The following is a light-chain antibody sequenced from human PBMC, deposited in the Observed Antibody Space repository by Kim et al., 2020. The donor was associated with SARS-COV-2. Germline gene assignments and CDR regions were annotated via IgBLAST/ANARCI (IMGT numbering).Light chain of an antibody. CDR3: GTWDSSLNSYV. CDR2: DNN. CDR1: NSNIGNNY. J-gene: IGLJ1*01. Sequence: QSVLTQPPSVSAAPGQKVTISCSGSNSNIGNNYVSWYQQLPGTAPKLLIYDNNKRPSGIPDRFSGSRSGTSATLGITGLQAGDEADYYCGTWDSSLNSYVFGAGTKVTVL. V-gene: IGLV1-51*01.